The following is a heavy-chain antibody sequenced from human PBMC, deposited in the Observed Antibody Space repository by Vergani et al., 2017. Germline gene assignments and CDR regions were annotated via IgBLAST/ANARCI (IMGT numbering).Heavy chain of an antibody. Sequence: QLQLQESGPGLVKPSETLSLTCTVSGGSISSSSYYWGWIRQPPGKGLEWIGSIYYSGSTYYNPSLKSRVTISVDTSKNQFSLKLSSVTAADTAVYYCARDLRPAPHPFDYWGQGTLVTVSS. CDR2: IYYSGST. CDR3: ARDLRPAPHPFDY. V-gene: IGHV4-39*07. CDR1: GGSISSSSYY. J-gene: IGHJ4*02. D-gene: IGHD5/OR15-5a*01.